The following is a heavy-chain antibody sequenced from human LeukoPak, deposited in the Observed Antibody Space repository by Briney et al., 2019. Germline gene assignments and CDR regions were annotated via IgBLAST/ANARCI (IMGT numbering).Heavy chain of an antibody. J-gene: IGHJ2*01. CDR3: ARGRYSSGSNWYFDL. Sequence: LSETLSLTCAVYGGSFSGYYWSWIRQPPGKGLEWIGEINHSGSTNYNPSLKSRVTISVDTSKNQFFLKLSSVPAADPAVYYCARGRYSSGSNWYFDLWGRGTLVTVSS. D-gene: IGHD6-19*01. CDR1: GGSFSGYY. V-gene: IGHV4-34*01. CDR2: INHSGST.